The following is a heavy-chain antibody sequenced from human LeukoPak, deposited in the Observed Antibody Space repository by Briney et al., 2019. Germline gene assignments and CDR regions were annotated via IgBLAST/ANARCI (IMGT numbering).Heavy chain of an antibody. CDR2: IIPIFGTA. Sequence: ASVKVSRKASGGTFSSYAISWVRQAPGQGLEWMGGIIPIFGTANYAQKFQGRVTITADESTSTAYMELSSLRSEDTAVYYCARSRHLGWNDAFDIWGQGTMVTVSS. CDR3: ARSRHLGWNDAFDI. D-gene: IGHD1-1*01. V-gene: IGHV1-69*13. J-gene: IGHJ3*02. CDR1: GGTFSSYA.